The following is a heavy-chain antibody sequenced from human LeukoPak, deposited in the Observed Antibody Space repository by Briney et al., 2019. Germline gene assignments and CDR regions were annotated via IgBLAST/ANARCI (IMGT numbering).Heavy chain of an antibody. V-gene: IGHV3-11*06. J-gene: IGHJ4*02. CDR2: ISSSSSYT. D-gene: IGHD4-17*01. Sequence: GGSLRLSCAAYGFTFSDNYRSWLPQAPGKGLEGVSYISSSSSYTNYADSVKGRFTISRDNAKNSLYLQMNSLRAEDTAVYYCARDPMGYGDYGFDYWGQGTLVTVSS. CDR1: GFTFSDNY. CDR3: ARDPMGYGDYGFDY.